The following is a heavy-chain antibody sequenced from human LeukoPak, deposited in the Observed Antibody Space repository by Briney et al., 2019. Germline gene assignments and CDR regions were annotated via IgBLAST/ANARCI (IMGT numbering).Heavy chain of an antibody. J-gene: IGHJ4*02. Sequence: SETLSLTCTVSGGSISSHYWSWIRQPPGKGLEWIGYIYYSGGTNYNPSLKSRVTISVDTSKNQFSLKLSSVTAADTAVYYCARSSSLSFYYFDYWGQGTLVTVSS. CDR3: ARSSSLSFYYFDY. D-gene: IGHD6-6*01. CDR1: GGSISSHY. V-gene: IGHV4-59*11. CDR2: IYYSGGT.